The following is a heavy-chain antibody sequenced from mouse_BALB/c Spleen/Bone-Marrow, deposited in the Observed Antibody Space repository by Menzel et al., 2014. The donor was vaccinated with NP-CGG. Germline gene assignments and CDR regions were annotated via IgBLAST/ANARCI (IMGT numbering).Heavy chain of an antibody. J-gene: IGHJ3*01. CDR2: ICSGSSTI. CDR1: GFTFSSFG. Sequence: EVMLVESGGGLVQPGGSRKLSCAASGFTFSSFGMHWVRQAPEKGLEWVAYICSGSSTIYYADTVKGRFTISRDNPKNTLFLQMTSLRSEDTAMYYCARSYDGYYGFAYWGQGTLVTVSA. V-gene: IGHV5-17*02. D-gene: IGHD2-3*01. CDR3: ARSYDGYYGFAY.